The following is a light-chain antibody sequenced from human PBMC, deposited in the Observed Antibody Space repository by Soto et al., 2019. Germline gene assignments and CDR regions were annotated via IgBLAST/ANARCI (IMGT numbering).Light chain of an antibody. CDR3: QQYHNWPRT. V-gene: IGKV3-15*01. Sequence: IVLTQSPCTLSLSPGERATLSCRASQSMGSNLAWYQQKRGQAPRLLIYGASTRATGIPARFSGSGSGTEFSLTITSLQSEDFAVYYCQQYHNWPRTFGQGTKV. J-gene: IGKJ1*01. CDR2: GAS. CDR1: QSMGSN.